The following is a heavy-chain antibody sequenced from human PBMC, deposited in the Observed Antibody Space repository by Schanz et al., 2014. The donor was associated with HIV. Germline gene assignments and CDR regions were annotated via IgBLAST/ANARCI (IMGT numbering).Heavy chain of an antibody. CDR3: ARDIAAAGLYYFDY. Sequence: QIQLVQSGAEMKKPGASVKVSCKTSGYPFTSYAISWLRQAPGQGPEWMGWINPYNGNTNSAQKFQGRVTMTTDTSMSTAYMELRSLRSDDSAVYYCARDIAAAGLYYFDYWGQGTLVTVSS. V-gene: IGHV1-18*01. D-gene: IGHD6-13*01. CDR2: INPYNGNT. CDR1: GYPFTSYA. J-gene: IGHJ4*02.